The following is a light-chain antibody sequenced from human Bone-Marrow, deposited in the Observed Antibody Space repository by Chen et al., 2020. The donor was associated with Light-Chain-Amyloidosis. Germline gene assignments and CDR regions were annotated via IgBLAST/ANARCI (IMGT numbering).Light chain of an antibody. V-gene: IGLV3-25*03. Sequence: SDDLTQPPAVSVSPGQTARISCSGDGLPTQFSSWYQLRPGQAPRLLIFKDNERPSGIPERFSGSSSGTIVTLTINGVQAEDEADYYCQSAITDGVSMVFGGGTMLTVL. CDR2: KDN. CDR1: GLPTQF. CDR3: QSAITDGVSMV. J-gene: IGLJ2*01.